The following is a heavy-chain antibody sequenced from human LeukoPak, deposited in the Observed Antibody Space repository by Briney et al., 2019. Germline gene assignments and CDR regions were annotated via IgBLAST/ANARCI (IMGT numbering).Heavy chain of an antibody. D-gene: IGHD2-2*01. V-gene: IGHV4-34*01. Sequence: SETLSLTCAVYGGSFSGYYWSWIRQPPGKGLEWIGEINHSGSTNYNPSLKSRVTISVDTFKNQFSLKLSSVTAADMAVYYCASKKRGYQLLFRFDPWGQGTLVTVSS. J-gene: IGHJ5*02. CDR1: GGSFSGYY. CDR2: INHSGST. CDR3: ASKKRGYQLLFRFDP.